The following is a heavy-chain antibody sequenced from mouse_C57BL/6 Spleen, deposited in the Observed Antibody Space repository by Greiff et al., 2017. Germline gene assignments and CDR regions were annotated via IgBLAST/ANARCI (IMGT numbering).Heavy chain of an antibody. D-gene: IGHD1-1*01. V-gene: IGHV1-55*01. CDR2: IYPGSGST. J-gene: IGHJ1*03. Sequence: VQLQQPGAELVKPGASVKMSCKASGYTFTSYWITWVKQRPGQGLEWIGDIYPGSGSTKYNEKFKSKATLTVDTSSSTAYMQLSSLTSEDSAVYYCARGDLYGSSYWYFDVWGTGTTVTVSS. CDR1: GYTFTSYW. CDR3: ARGDLYGSSYWYFDV.